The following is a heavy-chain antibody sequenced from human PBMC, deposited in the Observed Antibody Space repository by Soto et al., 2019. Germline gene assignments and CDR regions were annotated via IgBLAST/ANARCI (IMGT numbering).Heavy chain of an antibody. CDR3: ARSVATPGTNIDF. V-gene: IGHV4-4*09. CDR1: GGSMNGYY. J-gene: IGHJ4*02. D-gene: IGHD6-13*01. CDR2: IYFSGST. Sequence: PSETLSLTCSFSGGSMNGYYWSWIRQTPGQGLEWLGFIYFSGSTRYNPSLMSRLTISLDKSKRQFSMSLSSVTAADTAVYYCARSVATPGTNIDFWGQGTLVTVSS.